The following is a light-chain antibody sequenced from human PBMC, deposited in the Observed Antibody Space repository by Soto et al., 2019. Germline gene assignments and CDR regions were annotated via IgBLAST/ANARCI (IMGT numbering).Light chain of an antibody. CDR2: AAY. CDR1: QSISSY. J-gene: IGKJ2*01. CDR3: QQSYRALMYT. Sequence: DVQMTQSPSSLSASVGDRVTITCRASQSISSYLNWYQQKPGKPPELLNYAAYSLQSGVPSRFRGSGSGTNFTLTISRLQPEDFATYYCQQSYRALMYTFGQGTKLEIK. V-gene: IGKV1-39*01.